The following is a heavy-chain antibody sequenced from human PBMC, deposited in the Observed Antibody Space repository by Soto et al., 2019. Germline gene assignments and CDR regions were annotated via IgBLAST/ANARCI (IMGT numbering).Heavy chain of an antibody. Sequence: PGESLKISCKGSGYSFTSYWIGWVRQMPGKGLEWMGIIYPGDSDTRYSPSFQGQVTISADKSISTAYLQWSSLKASDTAMYYCARQPEGYDSSGYPSLYGMDVWGQGTTVTVSS. D-gene: IGHD3-22*01. J-gene: IGHJ6*02. CDR2: IYPGDSDT. CDR3: ARQPEGYDSSGYPSLYGMDV. V-gene: IGHV5-51*01. CDR1: GYSFTSYW.